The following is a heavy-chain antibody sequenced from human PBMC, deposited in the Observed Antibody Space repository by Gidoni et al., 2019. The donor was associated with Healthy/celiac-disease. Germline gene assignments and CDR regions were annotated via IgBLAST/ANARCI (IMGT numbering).Heavy chain of an antibody. CDR3: AREGYSSGWYRDYYFDY. V-gene: IGHV4-59*01. Sequence: QVQLQESGPGLVKPSETLSLTCTVSGGSISSYYWSWIRQPPGKGLEWIGYIYYSGSTNYNPSLKSRVTISVDTSKNQFSLKLSSVTAADTAVYYCAREGYSSGWYRDYYFDYWGQGTLVTVSS. D-gene: IGHD6-19*01. CDR1: GGSISSYY. CDR2: IYYSGST. J-gene: IGHJ4*02.